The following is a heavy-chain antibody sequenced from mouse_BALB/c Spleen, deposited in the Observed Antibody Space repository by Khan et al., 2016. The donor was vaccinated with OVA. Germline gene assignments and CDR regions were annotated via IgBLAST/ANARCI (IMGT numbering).Heavy chain of an antibody. CDR3: VRDGGYYRNDGWFAY. CDR2: INPSNGYT. V-gene: IGHV1-4*01. D-gene: IGHD2-14*01. CDR1: GYTFTSYT. J-gene: IGHJ3*01. Sequence: QVQLQQSGAELARPGASVKMSCKASGYTFTSYTIHWIKLRPGQGLEWIGYINPSNGYTNYNQKFKDKATLTADKSSTTAYMQLSSLTSDDSAVYNCVRDGGYYRNDGWFAYGGQGTLVTVSA.